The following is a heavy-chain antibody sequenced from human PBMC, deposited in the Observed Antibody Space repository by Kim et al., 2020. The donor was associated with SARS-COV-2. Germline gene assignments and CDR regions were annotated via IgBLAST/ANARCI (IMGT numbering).Heavy chain of an antibody. CDR1: GYSFTSYW. J-gene: IGHJ6*02. CDR3: ARHMVRGVIIPYGMDV. CDR2: IDPSDSYT. V-gene: IGHV5-10-1*01. D-gene: IGHD3-10*01. Sequence: GASLQISCKGSGYSFTSYWISWVRQMPGKGLEWMGRIDPSDSYTNYSPSFQGHVTISADKSISTAYLQWSSLKASDTAMYYCARHMVRGVIIPYGMDVWGQGTTVTVSS.